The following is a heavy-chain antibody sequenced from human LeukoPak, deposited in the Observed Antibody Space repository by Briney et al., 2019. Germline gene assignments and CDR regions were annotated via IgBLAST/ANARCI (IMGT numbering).Heavy chain of an antibody. Sequence: GGSLRLSCAASGFTFSSYGMHWVRQAPGKGLEWVAFIRYDGSNKYYADSVKGRFTISRDNSKNTLYLQMNSLRAEDTAVYFCARDRFSSAWYHQGPPDYWGQGTLVTVSS. CDR3: ARDRFSSAWYHQGPPDY. V-gene: IGHV3-30*02. J-gene: IGHJ4*02. CDR1: GFTFSSYG. D-gene: IGHD6-19*01. CDR2: IRYDGSNK.